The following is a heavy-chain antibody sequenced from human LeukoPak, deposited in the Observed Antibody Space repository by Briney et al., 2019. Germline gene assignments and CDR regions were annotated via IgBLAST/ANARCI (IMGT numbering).Heavy chain of an antibody. V-gene: IGHV3-74*01. CDR1: GFTFSSYW. J-gene: IGHJ4*02. Sequence: GGSLRLSCAASGFTFSSYWMHWVRQAPGKGLVWVSRVNSDGRITTYADSVKGRFTISRDNAKNTLYLQMNSLRAEDTAVYYCARGSTQYSSGWYGLDYWGQGTLVTVSS. CDR2: VNSDGRIT. D-gene: IGHD6-19*01. CDR3: ARGSTQYSSGWYGLDY.